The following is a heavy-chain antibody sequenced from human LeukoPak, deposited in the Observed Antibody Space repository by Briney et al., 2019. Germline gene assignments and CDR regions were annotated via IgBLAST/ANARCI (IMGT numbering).Heavy chain of an antibody. CDR3: AREGGGFDY. CDR1: GGSISSYS. J-gene: IGHJ4*02. V-gene: IGHV4-4*07. D-gene: IGHD3-16*01. CDR2: IYSSGSS. Sequence: SETLSLTCSVSGGSISSYSWSWIRQPAGKGLDWIGRIYSSGSSKYNSSLKSRVIMSVDTSKNQFSLKLTSVTAADTAVYYCAREGGGFDYWGQGTLVTVSS.